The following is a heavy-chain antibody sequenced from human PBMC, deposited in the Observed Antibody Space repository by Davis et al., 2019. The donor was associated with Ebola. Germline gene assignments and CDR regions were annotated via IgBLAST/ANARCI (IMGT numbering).Heavy chain of an antibody. D-gene: IGHD1-14*01. CDR1: SGSVTGSGYS. Sequence: MPSETLSLTCAVSSGSVTGSGYSWSWIRQPPGKGLEWIGNIYYNGNTYYNPSLRGRVSMSMDTSNNQLSLNLNSVTAADTAVYYCARDSGINLHMDVWGQGTTVTVYS. CDR2: IYYNGNT. CDR3: ARDSGINLHMDV. V-gene: IGHV4-30-4*07. J-gene: IGHJ6*02.